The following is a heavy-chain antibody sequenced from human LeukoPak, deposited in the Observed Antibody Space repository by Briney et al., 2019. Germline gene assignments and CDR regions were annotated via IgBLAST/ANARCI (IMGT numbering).Heavy chain of an antibody. Sequence: GGSLRLSCTTSGFTFGDYAMSWFRQAPGKGLEWVGFIRSKAYGGTTEYAASVKGRFTISRDDSKSIAYLQMNSLKTEDTAVYYCTRDLSGGSGWYGGSDAFDIWGQGTMVTVSS. D-gene: IGHD6-19*01. CDR1: GFTFGDYA. V-gene: IGHV3-49*03. CDR3: TRDLSGGSGWYGGSDAFDI. J-gene: IGHJ3*02. CDR2: IRSKAYGGTT.